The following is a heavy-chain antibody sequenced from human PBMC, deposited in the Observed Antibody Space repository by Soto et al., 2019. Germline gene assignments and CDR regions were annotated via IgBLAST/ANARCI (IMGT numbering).Heavy chain of an antibody. D-gene: IGHD3-3*01. CDR3: ARGSRITIFGVVTRYYGMDV. CDR1: GYTFTSYA. V-gene: IGHV1-3*01. J-gene: IGHJ6*02. Sequence: ASVKVSCKDSGYTFTSYAMHWVRQATGQRLEWMGWINAGNGNTKYSQKFQGRVTITRDTSASTAYMELSSLRSEDTAVYYCARGSRITIFGVVTRYYGMDVWGQGTTVTAP. CDR2: INAGNGNT.